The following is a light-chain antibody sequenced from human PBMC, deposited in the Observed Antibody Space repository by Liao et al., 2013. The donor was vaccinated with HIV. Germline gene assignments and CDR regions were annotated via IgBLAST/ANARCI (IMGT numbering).Light chain of an antibody. J-gene: IGLJ2*01. V-gene: IGLV3-25*02. Sequence: SYELTQPPSVSVSPGQTARITCSGDALPNQYAYWYQQKPGQAPVLLIYKDSERPSGIPERFSGSISGNTATLTISGTQAMDEADYYCQAWDSSIYVVFGGGTKLTVL. CDR2: KDS. CDR3: QAWDSSIYVV. CDR1: ALPNQY.